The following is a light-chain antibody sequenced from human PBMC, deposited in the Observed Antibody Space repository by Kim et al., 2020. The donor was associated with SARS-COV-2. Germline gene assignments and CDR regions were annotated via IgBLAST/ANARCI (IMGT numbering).Light chain of an antibody. J-gene: IGKJ1*01. Sequence: GDRVTITCRANESIGSWLAWYQQKPGKAPKLLISDASSLESGVPSSFSGSGSGTDFTLTISSLQPDDFATYYCQQYNTYPWTFGQGTKVDI. CDR1: ESIGSW. CDR2: DAS. V-gene: IGKV1-5*01. CDR3: QQYNTYPWT.